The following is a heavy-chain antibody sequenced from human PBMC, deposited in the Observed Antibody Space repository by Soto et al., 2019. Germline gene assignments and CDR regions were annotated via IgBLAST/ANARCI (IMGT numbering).Heavy chain of an antibody. D-gene: IGHD3-3*01. CDR3: SRGTFGVVKD. CDR1: GGSISSYY. J-gene: IGHJ4*02. V-gene: IGHV4-59*01. CDR2: MYYRGST. Sequence: QVQLQESGPGLVKPSETLSLTCTVSGGSISSYYWSWIRQPPGTGLEWIGYMYYRGSTNYNPPLKSRVTISIDTSRNQFTLKLSSVTAADTAVYYCSRGTFGVVKDWGQGTLVTVSS.